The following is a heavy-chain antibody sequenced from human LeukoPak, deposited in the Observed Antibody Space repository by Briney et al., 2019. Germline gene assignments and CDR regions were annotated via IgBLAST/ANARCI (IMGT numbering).Heavy chain of an antibody. Sequence: SETLSLTCAVYGGPFSGYYWSWIRQPPAKGLEWIGEINHSGSTNYSPSLKSRVTRSVDTSKNQFYLKLSSVTAADTAVYYCARGGSDWGFAYDAFDIWGQGTMVTVSS. V-gene: IGHV4-34*01. J-gene: IGHJ3*02. CDR2: INHSGST. D-gene: IGHD7-27*01. CDR1: GGPFSGYY. CDR3: ARGGSDWGFAYDAFDI.